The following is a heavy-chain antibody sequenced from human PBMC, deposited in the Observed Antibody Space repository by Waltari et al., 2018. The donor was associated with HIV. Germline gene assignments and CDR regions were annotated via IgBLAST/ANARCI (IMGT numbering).Heavy chain of an antibody. Sequence: EVHLVESGGGLVQPGRSLRLSCKASGFNFGAYAVTWFRQAPGKGLEVVGFIRSKPYGGTREYAASVKGRFTISRDDSKNIAFLQMDSLKIEDTAVYYCARGVNLRCTGDCYSAYWGQGTLVTVSS. CDR2: IRSKPYGGTR. CDR3: ARGVNLRCTGDCYSAY. V-gene: IGHV3-49*03. J-gene: IGHJ4*02. CDR1: GFNFGAYA. D-gene: IGHD2-21*02.